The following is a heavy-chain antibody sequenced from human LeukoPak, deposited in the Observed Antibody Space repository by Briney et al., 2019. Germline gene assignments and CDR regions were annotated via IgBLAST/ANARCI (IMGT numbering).Heavy chain of an antibody. Sequence: GGSPRLSCAASGFTFSSYEMNWVRQAPGKGLEWVSYISSSGSTIYYADSVKGRFTISRDNAKNSLYLQMNSLRAEDTAVYYCARGDYSGNWFDPWGQGTLVTVSS. CDR3: ARGDYSGNWFDP. V-gene: IGHV3-48*03. CDR2: ISSSGSTI. J-gene: IGHJ5*02. D-gene: IGHD4-17*01. CDR1: GFTFSSYE.